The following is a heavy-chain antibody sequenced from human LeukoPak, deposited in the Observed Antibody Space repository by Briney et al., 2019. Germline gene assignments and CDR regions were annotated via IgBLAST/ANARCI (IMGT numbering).Heavy chain of an antibody. CDR1: GYSISSDYY. Sequence: SETLSLTCTVSGYSISSDYYWGWIRQPPGKGLEWIGNIFHNGNTYYNPSLKSRVTMSIDTSKKQFSLKLRTGTAADTAVYYCARIEDVTRGYNHAYYFDYWGQGTLVTVSS. J-gene: IGHJ4*02. V-gene: IGHV4-38-2*02. D-gene: IGHD5-18*01. CDR3: ARIEDVTRGYNHAYYFDY. CDR2: IFHNGNT.